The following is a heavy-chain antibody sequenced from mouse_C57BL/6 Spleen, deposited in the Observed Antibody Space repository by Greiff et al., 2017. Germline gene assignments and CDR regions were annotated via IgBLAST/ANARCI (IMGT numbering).Heavy chain of an antibody. Sequence: QVQLQQPGAELVKPGASVKLSCKASGYTFTSYWMHWVKQRPGRGLEWIGRIDPKSGGTKYNEKFKSKATQTVDKPYSTAYMQLSSLTSEDSAVYYCARSDYDGAWFAYWGQGTLVTVSA. CDR2: IDPKSGGT. D-gene: IGHD2-4*01. J-gene: IGHJ3*01. V-gene: IGHV1-72*01. CDR1: GYTFTSYW. CDR3: ARSDYDGAWFAY.